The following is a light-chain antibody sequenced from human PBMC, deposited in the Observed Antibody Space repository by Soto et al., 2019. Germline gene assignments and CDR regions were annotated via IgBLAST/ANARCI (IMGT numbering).Light chain of an antibody. CDR1: RDISVY. J-gene: IGKJ2*01. Sequence: DIPMTQSPPSLSVSAGDTVTITCQASRDISVYLNWYQHKPGHPPKLLVYDASNLQTGVPSRFSGSGSGTHFTFTITNLQPEDIATYYCQQYDNFPPYTFGQGTKLDIK. V-gene: IGKV1-33*01. CDR3: QQYDNFPPYT. CDR2: DAS.